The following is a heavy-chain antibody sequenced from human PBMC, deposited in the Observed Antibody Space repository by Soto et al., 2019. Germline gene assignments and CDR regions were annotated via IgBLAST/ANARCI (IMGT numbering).Heavy chain of an antibody. CDR2: ISGNGGST. CDR3: AKGSEFSNSYTLDFDF. Sequence: WSLRLSCAASGFTFSSYAMSWVRQAPGRGLEWVSIISGNGGSTYYAASVKGRFTISRDNTKNTLYLQMDSLTAEDTAVYYCAKGSEFSNSYTLDFDFWGQGALVTVSS. V-gene: IGHV3-23*01. CDR1: GFTFSSYA. D-gene: IGHD6-6*01. J-gene: IGHJ4*02.